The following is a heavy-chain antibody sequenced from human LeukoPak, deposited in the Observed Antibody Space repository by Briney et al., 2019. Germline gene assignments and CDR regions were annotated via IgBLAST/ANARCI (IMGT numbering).Heavy chain of an antibody. J-gene: IGHJ4*02. D-gene: IGHD6-13*01. CDR3: ARRAAAGDPFDY. CDR1: GGSISSSSYY. Sequence: SETLSLTCTVSGGSISSSSYYWGWIRQPPGKGLEWIGSIYYSGSTYYNPSLKSRVTISVDTSKNQFSLKLSSVTAADTAVYYCARRAAAGDPFDYWGQGTLVTVSS. V-gene: IGHV4-39*01. CDR2: IYYSGST.